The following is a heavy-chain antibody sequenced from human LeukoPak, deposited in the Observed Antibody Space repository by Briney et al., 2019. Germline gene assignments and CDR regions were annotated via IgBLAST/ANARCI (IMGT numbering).Heavy chain of an antibody. CDR1: GFTVITND. Sequence: GGSLRLSCAAAGFTVITNDMTWVRQAPGKGLEWVSVLYSDGNTKYADSVQGRFTISRDNSKNTLYPEMNSLSPDDTAVYYCARGVEPLAANTLAYWGQGTLVTVSS. CDR2: LYSDGNT. J-gene: IGHJ4*02. V-gene: IGHV3-53*01. D-gene: IGHD1-14*01. CDR3: ARGVEPLAANTLAY.